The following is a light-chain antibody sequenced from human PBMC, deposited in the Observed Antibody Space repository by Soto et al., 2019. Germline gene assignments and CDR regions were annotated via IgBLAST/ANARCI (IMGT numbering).Light chain of an antibody. J-gene: IGLJ7*01. V-gene: IGLV1-44*01. Sequence: SVLTQPSSASGTPGQRVTISCSGSSANVGSNTVNWFQQVPGTAPKLLINHDNQRPSGVPDRFSGSKSGTSASLAISGLQSEDEADYYCATWDATLDVPVFGGGTQLTVL. CDR1: SANVGSNT. CDR2: HDN. CDR3: ATWDATLDVPV.